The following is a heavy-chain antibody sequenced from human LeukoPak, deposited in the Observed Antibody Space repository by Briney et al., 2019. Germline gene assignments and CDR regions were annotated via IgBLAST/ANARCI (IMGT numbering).Heavy chain of an antibody. J-gene: IGHJ4*02. CDR2: ISGSGGST. Sequence: GGSLRPSCAASGFTFSSYAMSWVRQSPEKGLEWVSAISGSGGSTYYADSVKGRFTISRDNSKNTLYLQMNSLRAEDTAVYYCAKDCRSSSWSSFDYWGQGTLVTVSS. CDR1: GFTFSSYA. V-gene: IGHV3-23*01. CDR3: AKDCRSSSWSSFDY. D-gene: IGHD6-13*01.